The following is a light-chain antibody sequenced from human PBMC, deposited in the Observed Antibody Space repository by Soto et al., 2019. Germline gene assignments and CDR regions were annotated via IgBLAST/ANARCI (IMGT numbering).Light chain of an antibody. Sequence: EIVMTQSPATLSVSPGEGATLSCRASQSVSTNLAWYQQKPGQTPRLLIYAVSTRPTGTPARFSGSGSGTEFTPAIGGLQSEDCAIYYCQQYDDWPVTFGGGTMVEIK. CDR1: QSVSTN. CDR3: QQYDDWPVT. J-gene: IGKJ4*01. V-gene: IGKV3-15*01. CDR2: AVS.